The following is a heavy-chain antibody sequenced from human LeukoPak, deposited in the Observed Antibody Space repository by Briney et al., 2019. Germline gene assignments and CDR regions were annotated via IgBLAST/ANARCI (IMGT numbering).Heavy chain of an antibody. D-gene: IGHD4-17*01. CDR1: GYTFTGYY. Sequence: EASVKVSCKASGYTFTGYYMHWVRQAPGQGLEWMGWINPNSGGTNYAQKFQGRVTMTRDTSISTAYMELRSLRSDDTAVYYCAGGGAPGDPFDYWGQGTLVTVSS. CDR2: INPNSGGT. CDR3: AGGGAPGDPFDY. J-gene: IGHJ4*02. V-gene: IGHV1-2*02.